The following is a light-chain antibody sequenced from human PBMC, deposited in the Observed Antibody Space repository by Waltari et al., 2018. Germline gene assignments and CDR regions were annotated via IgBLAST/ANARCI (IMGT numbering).Light chain of an antibody. J-gene: IGLJ3*02. V-gene: IGLV2-14*03. CDR3: SSYVPTDTSWV. CDR2: DVT. CDR1: SSDVGGNNY. Sequence: QSALTQPASVSASRGQSITISCPGSSSDVGGNNYVSWYQHHPGQAPKVLIYDVTNRPSGVSDRFSGSKSANTASLTISGLQAEDEADYYCSSYVPTDTSWVFGGGTKLTVL.